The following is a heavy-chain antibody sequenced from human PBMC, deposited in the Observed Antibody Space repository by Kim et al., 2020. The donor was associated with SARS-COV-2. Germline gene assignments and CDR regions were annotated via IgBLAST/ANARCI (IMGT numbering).Heavy chain of an antibody. V-gene: IGHV3-49*04. CDR1: GFTFGDYA. CDR2: IRSKAYGGTT. CDR3: TREGYYDSSGYFDY. Sequence: GGSLRLSCTASGFTFGDYAMSWVRQAPGKGLEWVGFIRSKAYGGTTEYAASVKGRFTISRDDSKSIAYLQMNSLKTEDTAVYYCTREGYYDSSGYFDYWGQGTLVTVSS. D-gene: IGHD3-22*01. J-gene: IGHJ4*02.